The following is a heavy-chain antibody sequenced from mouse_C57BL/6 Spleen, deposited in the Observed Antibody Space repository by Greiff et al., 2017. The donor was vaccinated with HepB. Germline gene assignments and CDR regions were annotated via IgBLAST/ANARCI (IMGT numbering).Heavy chain of an antibody. J-gene: IGHJ3*01. Sequence: EVKLMESGPGLVKPSQSLSLTCSVTGYSITSGYYWNWIRQFPGNKLEWMGYISYDGSNNYNPSLKNRISITRDTSKNQFFLKLNSVTTEDTATYYCARDNDGYYNFAYWGQGTLVTVSA. CDR2: ISYDGSN. V-gene: IGHV3-6*01. D-gene: IGHD2-3*01. CDR1: GYSITSGYY. CDR3: ARDNDGYYNFAY.